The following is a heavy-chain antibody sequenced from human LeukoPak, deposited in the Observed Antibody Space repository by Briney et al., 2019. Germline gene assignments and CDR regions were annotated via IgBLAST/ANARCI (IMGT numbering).Heavy chain of an antibody. Sequence: GGSLRLSCAASGFTFSSYAMSWVRQAPGKGLEWVSAISGSGGSTYYADSVKGRFTISRDNSKNTLYLQMNSLRAEDTAVYYCARDLADSSGWYVGYWGQGTLVTVSS. CDR2: ISGSGGST. D-gene: IGHD6-19*01. V-gene: IGHV3-23*01. J-gene: IGHJ4*02. CDR1: GFTFSSYA. CDR3: ARDLADSSGWYVGY.